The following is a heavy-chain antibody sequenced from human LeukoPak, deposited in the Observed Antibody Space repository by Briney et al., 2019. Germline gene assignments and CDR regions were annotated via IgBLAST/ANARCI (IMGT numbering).Heavy chain of an antibody. Sequence: TGGSLRLSCAASGITFSSHAMSWVRQAPGKGMEWVSAISGSGGTTYYADSVKGRFTISRDNSKDTLSPQMNSLRGEDTAVYYCAKVWCSSTSCYSGIYYYYGMDVWGKGTTVTVSS. CDR1: GITFSSHA. D-gene: IGHD2-2*01. J-gene: IGHJ6*04. V-gene: IGHV3-23*01. CDR3: AKVWCSSTSCYSGIYYYYGMDV. CDR2: ISGSGGTT.